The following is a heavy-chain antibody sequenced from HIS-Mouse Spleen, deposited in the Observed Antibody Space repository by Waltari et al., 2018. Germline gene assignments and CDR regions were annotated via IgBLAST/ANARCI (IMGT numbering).Heavy chain of an antibody. J-gene: IGHJ2*01. D-gene: IGHD6-13*01. CDR3: AREIPYSSSWYDWYFDL. CDR1: GGSISSSSYY. Sequence: QLQLQESGPGLVKPSETLSLTCTVSGGSISSSSYYWGWIRQPQGKGLEWIGAFSYSGSTSHIPSLKSRVTISVDTSKNQFSLKLSSVTAADTAVYYCAREIPYSSSWYDWYFDLWGRGTLVTVSS. V-gene: IGHV4-39*07. CDR2: FSYSGST.